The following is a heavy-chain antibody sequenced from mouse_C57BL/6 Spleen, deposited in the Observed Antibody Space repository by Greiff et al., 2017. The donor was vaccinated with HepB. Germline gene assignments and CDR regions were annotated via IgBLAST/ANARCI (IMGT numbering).Heavy chain of an antibody. Sequence: EVQLVESGGDLVKPGGSLKLSCAASGFTFSSYGMSWVRQTPDKRLEWVATISSGGSYTYYPDSVKGRFTISRDNAKNTLYLQMSSLKSEDTAMYYCARQKDCGKAYYFDYWGQGTTLTVSS. CDR3: ARQKDCGKAYYFDY. CDR2: ISSGGSYT. J-gene: IGHJ2*01. D-gene: IGHD1-1*01. V-gene: IGHV5-6*01. CDR1: GFTFSSYG.